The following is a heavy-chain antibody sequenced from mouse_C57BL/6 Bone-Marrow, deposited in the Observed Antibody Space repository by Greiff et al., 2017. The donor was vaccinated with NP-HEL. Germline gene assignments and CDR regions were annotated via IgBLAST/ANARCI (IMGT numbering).Heavy chain of an antibody. V-gene: IGHV14-2*01. Sequence: VQLQQSGAELVKPGASVKLSCTASGFNIKDYYMHWVKQSTEQGLEWIGRIDPEDGENKYAEKFKGQATITADTTSNTAYLQLSSLTSEDTAVYYYARTRAMDYWGQGTSVTVSS. CDR2: IDPEDGEN. CDR3: ARTRAMDY. J-gene: IGHJ4*01. CDR1: GFNIKDYY.